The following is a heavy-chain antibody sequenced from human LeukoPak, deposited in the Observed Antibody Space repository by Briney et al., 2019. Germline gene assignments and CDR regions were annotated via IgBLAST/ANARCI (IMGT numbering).Heavy chain of an antibody. V-gene: IGHV3-23*01. CDR1: GFTFSSYA. CDR3: AKHPGLSGLFPLSY. CDR2: ISGSGGGT. Sequence: TGGSLRLSCAASGFTFSSYAMSWVRQAPGKGLEWVSTISGSGGGTFYADSVKGRFTISRDNSKNTVYVQMNSLRAEDTAVYYCAKHPGLSGLFPLSYWGQGTLVTVSS. J-gene: IGHJ4*02. D-gene: IGHD1-26*01.